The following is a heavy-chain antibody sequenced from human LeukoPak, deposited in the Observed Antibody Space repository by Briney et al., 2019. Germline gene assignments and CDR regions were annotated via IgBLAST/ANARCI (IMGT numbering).Heavy chain of an antibody. V-gene: IGHV3-21*04. CDR1: GFTFSSYS. D-gene: IGHD2-15*01. J-gene: IGHJ4*02. CDR2: ISSSSSYI. Sequence: GGSLRLSCAASGFTFSSYSMNWVRQAPGKGLEWVSSISSSSSYIYYADSVKGRFTISRDNSKNTLYLQMNSLRAEDTAVYYCAKDRGYCSGGSCYDSLDFDYWGQGTLVTVSS. CDR3: AKDRGYCSGGSCYDSLDFDY.